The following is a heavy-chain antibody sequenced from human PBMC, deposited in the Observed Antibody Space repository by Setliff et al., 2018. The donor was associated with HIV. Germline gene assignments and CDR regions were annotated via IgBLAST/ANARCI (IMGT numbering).Heavy chain of an antibody. V-gene: IGHV4-39*07. CDR1: GGSVSSPGYY. CDR3: ATCRHRPSNWFDP. J-gene: IGHJ5*02. CDR2: VYNSGIT. Sequence: SETLSLTCTVSGGSVSSPGYYWGWIRQPPGKGLEWIGSVYNSGITFKNPSLKSRVTISVDRSGNLFSLRLTSVTAADTAVYYCATCRHRPSNWFDPWGQGTVVTVSS.